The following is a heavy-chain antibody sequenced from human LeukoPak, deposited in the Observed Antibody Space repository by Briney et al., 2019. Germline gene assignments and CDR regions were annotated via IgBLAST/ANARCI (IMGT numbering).Heavy chain of an antibody. CDR3: AKARWGESRDGYNLYY. CDR1: GFTFSSYW. Sequence: GGSLRLSCAASGFTFSSYWMSWVRQAPGKGLEWVANIKQDGSEKYYVDSVKGRFTISRDNAKNSLYLQMNSLRAEDTAVYYCAKARWGESRDGYNLYYWGQGTLVTVSS. V-gene: IGHV3-7*03. CDR2: IKQDGSEK. J-gene: IGHJ4*02. D-gene: IGHD5-24*01.